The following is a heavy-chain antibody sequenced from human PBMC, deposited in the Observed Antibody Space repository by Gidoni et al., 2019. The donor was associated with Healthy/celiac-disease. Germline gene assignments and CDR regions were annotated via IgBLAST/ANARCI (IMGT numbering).Heavy chain of an antibody. CDR2: ISGSGGST. Sequence: EVQLLESGGGLVQPGGSLRLSCAASGFTFSSYAMSWVRQAPGKGLEWVSAISGSGGSTYYADSVKGRFTISRDNSKNTLYLQMNSLRAEDTAVYYCAKGSRGIAAAGKKYYFDYWGQGTLVTVSS. D-gene: IGHD6-13*01. V-gene: IGHV3-23*01. CDR3: AKGSRGIAAAGKKYYFDY. CDR1: GFTFSSYA. J-gene: IGHJ4*02.